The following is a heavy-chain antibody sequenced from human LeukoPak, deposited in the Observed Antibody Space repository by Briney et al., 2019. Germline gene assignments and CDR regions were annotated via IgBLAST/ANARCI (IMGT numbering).Heavy chain of an antibody. V-gene: IGHV4-59*01. CDR3: ARYIVSYPHDAFDI. D-gene: IGHD1-26*01. CDR1: GGSISSYY. Sequence: SETLSLTCTVSGGSISSYYWSWIRQPPGKGLEWIGYIYYSGSTSYNPSLKSRVTISVDTPKKQFSLKLSSVTAADTAFYYCARYIVSYPHDAFDIWGQGTMVTVSS. CDR2: IYYSGST. J-gene: IGHJ3*02.